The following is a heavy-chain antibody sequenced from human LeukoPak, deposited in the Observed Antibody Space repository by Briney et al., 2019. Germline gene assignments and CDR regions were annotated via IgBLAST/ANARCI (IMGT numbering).Heavy chain of an antibody. CDR3: ARDRGSPDRTTGRSYGMDV. J-gene: IGHJ6*04. CDR2: INPNSGGT. CDR1: GYTFTGYY. Sequence: APVKVSCKASGYTFTGYYMHWVRQAPGQGLEWMGWINPNSGGTNYAQKFQGWVTMTRDTSISTAYMELSRLRSDDTAVYYCARDRGSPDRTTGRSYGMDVWGKGTTVTVSS. V-gene: IGHV1-2*04. D-gene: IGHD1-1*01.